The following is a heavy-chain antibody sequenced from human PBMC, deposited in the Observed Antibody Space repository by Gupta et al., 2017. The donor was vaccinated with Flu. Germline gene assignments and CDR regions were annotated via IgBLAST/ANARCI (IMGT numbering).Heavy chain of an antibody. CDR2: INPNSGVP. CDR1: YL. CDR3: AGPRSSPNYYFMDL. Sequence: YLMHWVRQAPGQGLEWMGRINPNSGVPNYAQNFQGRVTMTSDTSINTIYMELSGLRSDDTAVYYCAGPRSSPNYYFMDLWGRGTTVTVSS. J-gene: IGHJ6*03. V-gene: IGHV1-2*06.